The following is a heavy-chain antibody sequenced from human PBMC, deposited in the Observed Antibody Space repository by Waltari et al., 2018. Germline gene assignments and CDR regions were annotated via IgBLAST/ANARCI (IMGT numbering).Heavy chain of an antibody. CDR1: GFTLSHYW. CDR3: VRNRGWQQFDF. V-gene: IGHV3-7*01. Sequence: EVQLVESGGGLVQPGGSLRLSCAASGFTLSHYWMGWVRQAPGKGLEWVAGIKEDGGRKDYVGSVKGRFTISRDNAKSTLYLQMNSLRAEDTAVFYCVRNRGWQQFDFWGQGTLVTVSS. J-gene: IGHJ4*02. CDR2: IKEDGGRK. D-gene: IGHD2-15*01.